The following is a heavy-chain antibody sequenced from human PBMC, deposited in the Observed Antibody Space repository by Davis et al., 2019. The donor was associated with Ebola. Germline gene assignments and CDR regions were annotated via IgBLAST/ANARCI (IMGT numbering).Heavy chain of an antibody. V-gene: IGHV3-48*03. D-gene: IGHD3-10*01. J-gene: IGHJ4*02. CDR1: GFTFRSEE. Sequence: GEPLKISCVGSGFTFRSEEMIWVRQALGKGLELIAYITSSSTTIYEADSVRGRFSISRDNVENSLYLQMNDLRVDDTAVYYCARLSGNYIDWGQGARVTVSS. CDR2: ITSSSTTI. CDR3: ARLSGNYID.